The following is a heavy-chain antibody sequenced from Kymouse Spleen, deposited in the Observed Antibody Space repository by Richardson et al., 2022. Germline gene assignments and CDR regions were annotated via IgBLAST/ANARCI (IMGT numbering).Heavy chain of an antibody. V-gene: IGHV3-73*02. CDR1: GFTFSGSA. D-gene: IGHD6-19*01. CDR2: IRSKANSYAT. CDR3: TSEGIAVDYYYYGMDV. Sequence: EVQLVESGGGLVQPGGSLKLSCAASGFTFSGSAMHWVRQASGKGLEWVGRIRSKANSYATAYAASVKGRFTISRDDSKNTAYLQMNSLKTEDTAVYYCTSEGIAVDYYYYGMDVWGQGTTVTVSS. J-gene: IGHJ6*02.